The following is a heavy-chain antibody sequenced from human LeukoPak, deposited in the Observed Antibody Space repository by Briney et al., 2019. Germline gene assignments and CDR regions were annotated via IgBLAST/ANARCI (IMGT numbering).Heavy chain of an antibody. J-gene: IGHJ6*02. Sequence: SGRSLRLSCAASGFTFSSYGMNWVRQAPGKGLEWVSYIRTSGNSIHYADSVKGRFTISRDNAKNSLYLQMNSLRAEDTAVYYCASGYDSSGYYRYWGQGTTVTVSS. CDR1: GFTFSSYG. D-gene: IGHD3-22*01. CDR3: ASGYDSSGYYRY. CDR2: IRTSGNSI. V-gene: IGHV3-48*04.